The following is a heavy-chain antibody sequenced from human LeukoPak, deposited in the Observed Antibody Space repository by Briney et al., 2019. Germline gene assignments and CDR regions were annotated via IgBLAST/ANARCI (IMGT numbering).Heavy chain of an antibody. CDR2: MRDDGTKK. V-gene: IGHV3-30*02. Sequence: GGSLRLSCAASGFTYRNYGMYWVRQAPGKGLEWVAFMRDDGTKKYYADSVKGRFTTSRDNAKNTLYLQMNSLRAEDTAVYHCAKAIDSNNWLPDHWGQGILVTVSS. CDR1: GFTYRNYG. D-gene: IGHD6-13*01. CDR3: AKAIDSNNWLPDH. J-gene: IGHJ4*02.